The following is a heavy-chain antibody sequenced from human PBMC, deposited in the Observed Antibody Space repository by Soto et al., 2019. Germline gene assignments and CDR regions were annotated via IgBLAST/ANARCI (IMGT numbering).Heavy chain of an antibody. CDR2: ISGSGVST. Sequence: EVQLLESGGGLAQPGGSLRLSCAASGFTFSGYAMSWVRQAPGKGLEWVSAISGSGVSTYYADSVKGRFTISRDNSKNTLYLQMNSLRAEDTALYYCAKSPGMYYYDSSGYYHYDYWGQGTLVTVSS. CDR1: GFTFSGYA. V-gene: IGHV3-23*01. D-gene: IGHD3-22*01. J-gene: IGHJ4*02. CDR3: AKSPGMYYYDSSGYYHYDY.